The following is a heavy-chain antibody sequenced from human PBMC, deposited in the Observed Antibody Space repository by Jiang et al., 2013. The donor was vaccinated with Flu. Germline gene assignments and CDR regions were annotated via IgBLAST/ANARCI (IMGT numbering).Heavy chain of an antibody. J-gene: IGHJ4*02. D-gene: IGHD6-13*01. Sequence: SWVRQAPGRGLEWVSAISSSGGSTYYTDSVKGRFTISRDNSKNTLYLQMNSLRAEDTAVYYCAKDEGAYGTAAHFDYWGQGTLVTVSS. V-gene: IGHV3-23*01. CDR2: ISSSGGST. CDR3: AKDEGAYGTAAHFDY.